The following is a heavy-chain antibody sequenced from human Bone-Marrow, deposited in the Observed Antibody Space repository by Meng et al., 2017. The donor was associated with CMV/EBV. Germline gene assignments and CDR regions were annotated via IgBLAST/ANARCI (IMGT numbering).Heavy chain of an antibody. Sequence: SQTLSLTCAISGDSVSSNSAGWNWIRQSPSRGLEWLGRTYYRSKWYNDYTVSVKSRITIYPDTSKNQFSLQLNSVTPEDTAVYYCARDIGYSSSYRLDYWGQGTLVTVSS. CDR1: GDSVSSNSAG. CDR2: TYYRSKWYN. V-gene: IGHV6-1*01. CDR3: ARDIGYSSSYRLDY. J-gene: IGHJ4*02. D-gene: IGHD6-6*01.